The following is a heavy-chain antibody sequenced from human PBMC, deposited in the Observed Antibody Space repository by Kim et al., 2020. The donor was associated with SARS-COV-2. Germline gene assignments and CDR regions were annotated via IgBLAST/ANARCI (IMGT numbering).Heavy chain of an antibody. D-gene: IGHD3-22*01. Sequence: KGRFTISRDNSKNTLYLQMNSQRAEDTAVYYCARELYYYDSSGYFDAFDIWGQGTMVTVSS. J-gene: IGHJ3*02. CDR3: ARELYYYDSSGYFDAFDI. V-gene: IGHV3-53*01.